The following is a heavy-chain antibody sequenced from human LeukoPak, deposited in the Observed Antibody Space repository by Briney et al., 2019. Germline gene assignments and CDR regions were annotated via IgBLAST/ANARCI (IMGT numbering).Heavy chain of an antibody. CDR2: IYYSGST. D-gene: IGHD3-10*01. CDR3: ARQESGSGNYVSYFDY. J-gene: IGHJ4*02. V-gene: IGHV4-59*08. Sequence: SETLSLTCTVSGGSISNYYWSWIRQPPGKGLEWIAYIYYSGSTNYNPSLKSRVTISVDTSKNQFSLKLSSVTAADTAVYYCARQESGSGNYVSYFDYWGQGTLVTVSS. CDR1: GGSISNYY.